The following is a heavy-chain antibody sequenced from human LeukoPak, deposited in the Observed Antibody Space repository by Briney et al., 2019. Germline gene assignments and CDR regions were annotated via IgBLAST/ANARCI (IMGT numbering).Heavy chain of an antibody. CDR2: ISGSGGST. V-gene: IGHV3-23*01. Sequence: GGSLRLSCAASGFTFSSYAMSWVRQAPGKGLEWVAAISGSGGSTYYADSVKGRFTISRDNSENTLYLQMNSLRAEDTAVYYCARLGDSSGWYFDYWGQGTLVTVSS. J-gene: IGHJ4*02. D-gene: IGHD6-19*01. CDR3: ARLGDSSGWYFDY. CDR1: GFTFSSYA.